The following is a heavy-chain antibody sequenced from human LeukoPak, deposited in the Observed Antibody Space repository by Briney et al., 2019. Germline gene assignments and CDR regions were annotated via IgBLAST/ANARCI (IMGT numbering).Heavy chain of an antibody. D-gene: IGHD2-2*01. V-gene: IGHV4-34*01. CDR2: INHSGSA. CDR1: GGSFSGPY. Sequence: SETLSLTCAVYGGSFSGPYWTWIRQPPGKGLEWIGEINHSGSATYNPSLKSRVTISVDTSKNQFSLKLSSVTAADTAVYYCTRSRYCSSTSCYGMDVWGQGTTVTVSS. CDR3: TRSRYCSSTSCYGMDV. J-gene: IGHJ6*02.